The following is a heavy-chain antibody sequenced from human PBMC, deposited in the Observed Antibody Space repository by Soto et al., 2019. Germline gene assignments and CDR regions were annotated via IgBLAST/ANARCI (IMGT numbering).Heavy chain of an antibody. J-gene: IGHJ4*02. CDR1: GFSFSSYG. V-gene: IGHV3-30*18. CDR3: AKNLGMEGWFIDY. CDR2: ISDDGRYK. D-gene: IGHD6-19*01. Sequence: GGSLRLSCAASGFSFSSYGMHWVRQAPGKGLEWVAVISDDGRYKYYGDSVKGRFTISRDNSKNTLYLQMNSLRTEDTAVYYCAKNLGMEGWFIDYWGPGTLVTVSS.